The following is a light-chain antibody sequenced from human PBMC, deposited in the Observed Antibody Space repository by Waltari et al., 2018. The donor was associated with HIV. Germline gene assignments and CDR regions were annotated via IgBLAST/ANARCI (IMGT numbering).Light chain of an antibody. J-gene: IGLJ1*01. CDR1: SSDVGCYNL. CDR3: CSYAGSRRV. CDR2: EVN. Sequence: QSALTQPASVSGSPGQSLTISCTGTSSDVGCYNLFSWYKQYPGKAPKLMIYEVNNRPSGMSTRFSGSRSGNTASLTISGLQAEDEADYYCCSYAGSRRVFGTGTKVTVL. V-gene: IGLV2-23*02.